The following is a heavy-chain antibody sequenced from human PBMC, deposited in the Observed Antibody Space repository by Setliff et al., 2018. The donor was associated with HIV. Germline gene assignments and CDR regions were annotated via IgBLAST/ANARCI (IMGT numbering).Heavy chain of an antibody. CDR2: INPNSGGT. CDR1: GYTFTDYY. D-gene: IGHD3-3*01. J-gene: IGHJ4*02. V-gene: IGHV1-2*02. Sequence: ASVKVSCKTSGYTFTDYYIHWVRQAPGHGLEWMGWINPNSGGTNYAQKFQGRVTMTRDTSISTAYMELSRLRYDDTAVYYCARGRDFWNGYYDFDSWGQGTLVTVSS. CDR3: ARGRDFWNGYYDFDS.